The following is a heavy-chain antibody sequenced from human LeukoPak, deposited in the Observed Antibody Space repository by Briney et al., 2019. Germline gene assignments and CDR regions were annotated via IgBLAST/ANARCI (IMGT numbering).Heavy chain of an antibody. V-gene: IGHV4-4*07. D-gene: IGHD1-14*01. CDR1: GDSISNYY. CDR2: IYTSGTT. Sequence: SETLSLTCTVSGDSISNYYWSWIRQPAGTGLEWIGRIYTSGTTDYNYSLQSRVTISVDTSKNQFSLKLSSVTAADTAVYYCARVGLGRYYYYYMDVWGKGTTVTVSS. J-gene: IGHJ6*03. CDR3: ARVGLGRYYYYYMDV.